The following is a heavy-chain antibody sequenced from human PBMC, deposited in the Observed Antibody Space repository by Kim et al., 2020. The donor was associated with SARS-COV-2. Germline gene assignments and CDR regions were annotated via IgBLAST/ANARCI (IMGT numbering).Heavy chain of an antibody. V-gene: IGHV1-69*01. D-gene: IGHD1-7*01. Sequence: QGRVTITADESTSKAYMELSSLRSEDTAVYYCARGYWNYDYYYYGMDVWGQGTTVTVSS. CDR3: ARGYWNYDYYYYGMDV. J-gene: IGHJ6*02.